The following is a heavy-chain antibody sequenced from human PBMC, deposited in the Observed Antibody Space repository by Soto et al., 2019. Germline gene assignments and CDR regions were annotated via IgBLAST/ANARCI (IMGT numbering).Heavy chain of an antibody. CDR3: ARGYYDFWSGTQNWFDP. CDR2: INPSGGST. J-gene: IGHJ5*02. CDR1: GYTFTSYY. V-gene: IGHV1-46*01. Sequence: ASVKVSCKASGYTFTSYYMHWVRQAPGQGLEWMGIINPSGGSTSYAQKFQGRVTMTRDTSTSTVYMELSSLRSEDTAVYYCARGYYDFWSGTQNWFDPWGQGTLVTVSS. D-gene: IGHD3-3*01.